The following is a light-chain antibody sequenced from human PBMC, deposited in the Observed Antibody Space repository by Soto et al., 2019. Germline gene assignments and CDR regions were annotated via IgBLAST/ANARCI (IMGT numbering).Light chain of an antibody. Sequence: EIVLTQSPATLSLSPGERATLSCRASQSVSSYLAWYQQKPGQAPRLLIYDASNRATGIPARFSGCGSGTDFTLTISSLEPEDFAVYYCQQRSNWPPVFGPGTKVDIK. CDR3: QQRSNWPPV. CDR2: DAS. J-gene: IGKJ3*01. CDR1: QSVSSY. V-gene: IGKV3-11*01.